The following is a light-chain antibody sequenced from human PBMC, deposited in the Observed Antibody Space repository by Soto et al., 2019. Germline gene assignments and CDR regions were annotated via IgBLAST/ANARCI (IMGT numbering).Light chain of an antibody. CDR1: QTVTRNF. V-gene: IGKV3-20*01. J-gene: IGKJ5*01. Sequence: VLAHSPGTLSFSPGEIATLSVRGSQTVTRNFLAWYQQKPGQAPRLLIYDASDRAPGIPDRFSGSGSETNFTLTISSLEPEDFAVYFCHQYGSTPPITFGPGTRLEIK. CDR2: DAS. CDR3: HQYGSTPPIT.